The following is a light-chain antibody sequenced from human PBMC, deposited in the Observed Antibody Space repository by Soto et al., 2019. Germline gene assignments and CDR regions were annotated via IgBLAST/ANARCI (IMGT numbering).Light chain of an antibody. V-gene: IGKV3-11*01. CDR2: GAS. Sequence: EIVLTQSPVTLSLSPGERATLSCRASQSVSSYLAWYQQKPGQAPRLLIYGASKRATGIPARFSGSGSGTDFTLTISSLEPEDFAVYYCQQRSKWPSTFGGGTKVEIK. CDR1: QSVSSY. CDR3: QQRSKWPST. J-gene: IGKJ4*01.